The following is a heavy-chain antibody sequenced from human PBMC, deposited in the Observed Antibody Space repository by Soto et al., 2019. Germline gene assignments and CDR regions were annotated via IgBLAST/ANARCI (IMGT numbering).Heavy chain of an antibody. V-gene: IGHV4-31*03. Sequence: PLQESGPGLVKTSETLSLTCSVSGGSISGDGSYWAWIRQYPGKGLEWIGYIYYSGTTYYNPSLRSRASISVDTSKSQFSLRLDSVNAADTAIYYCARETKTYCSGGSCNWFDPWGQGILVAVSS. D-gene: IGHD2-15*01. J-gene: IGHJ5*02. CDR2: IYYSGTT. CDR3: ARETKTYCSGGSCNWFDP. CDR1: GGSISGDGSY.